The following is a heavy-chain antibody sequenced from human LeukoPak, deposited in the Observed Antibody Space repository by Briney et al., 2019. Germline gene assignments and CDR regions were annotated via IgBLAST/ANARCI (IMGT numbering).Heavy chain of an antibody. CDR2: INPSGGST. Sequence: ASVKVSCKASGYTFTGYYMHWVRQAPGQGLEWMGIINPSGGSTSYAQKFQGRVTMTRDTSTSTVYMELSSLRSEDTAVYYCARAAAGNDAFDIWGQGTMVTVSS. J-gene: IGHJ3*02. CDR3: ARAAAGNDAFDI. CDR1: GYTFTGYY. D-gene: IGHD6-13*01. V-gene: IGHV1-46*01.